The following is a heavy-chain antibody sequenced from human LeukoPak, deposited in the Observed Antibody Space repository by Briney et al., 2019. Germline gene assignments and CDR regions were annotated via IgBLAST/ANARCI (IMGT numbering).Heavy chain of an antibody. CDR3: ARDRPGGYFDY. D-gene: IGHD3-16*01. CDR2: IKEDGSEE. V-gene: IGHV3-7*04. CDR1: GFTLSNYW. J-gene: IGHJ4*02. Sequence: GGSLRLSCAASGFTLSNYWLSWVRQAPGKGLEWVANIKEDGSEEYYVDSVKGRFTISRDNARKSVYLQMNSLRAEDTAVYYCARDRPGGYFDYWGQGTLVTVSS.